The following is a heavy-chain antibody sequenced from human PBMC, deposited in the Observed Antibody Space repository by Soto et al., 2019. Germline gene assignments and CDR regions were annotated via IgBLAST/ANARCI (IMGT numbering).Heavy chain of an antibody. CDR2: INPNSGGT. D-gene: IGHD5-12*01. Sequence: ASVKLSSKAPGDTFTGYCIHWVRQAHRQGLEWMGWINPNSGGTNYAQKFQGWVTMTRDTSISTAYMELSRLTSDDTALYYCATACRDGYNCLDFWVQGTLVPVSS. CDR1: GDTFTGYC. J-gene: IGHJ4*02. V-gene: IGHV1-2*04. CDR3: ATACRDGYNCLDF.